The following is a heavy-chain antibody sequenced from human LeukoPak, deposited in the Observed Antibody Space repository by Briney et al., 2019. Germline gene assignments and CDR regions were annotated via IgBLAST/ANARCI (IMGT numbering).Heavy chain of an antibody. J-gene: IGHJ4*02. CDR2: ITGNGAST. D-gene: IGHD1-26*01. CDR3: AGSGSHAY. V-gene: IGHV3-23*01. CDR1: GFTFRSYD. Sequence: PGGSLRLSCAASGFTFRSYDINWVRQAPGKGLEWVSSITGNGASTNFADSVRGRFTISRDNSKNTAYLQMNSLRAEDTAVYYCAGSGSHAYWGQGTLVTVSS.